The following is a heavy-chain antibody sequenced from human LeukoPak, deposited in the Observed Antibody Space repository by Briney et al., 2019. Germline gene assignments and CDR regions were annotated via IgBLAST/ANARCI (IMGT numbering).Heavy chain of an antibody. CDR3: ARGCSSTSCRGFDP. D-gene: IGHD2-2*01. CDR2: IYTSGST. J-gene: IGHJ5*02. Sequence: PSPTLSLACSVACGSIGSSYCGWIRQPAGKGLEWIGRIYTSGSTNYNPSLKSRVTISVEKSKNQFSLKLISVTAADTAVYYCARGCSSTSCRGFDPWGQGTLVTVSS. V-gene: IGHV4-4*07. CDR1: CGSIGSSY.